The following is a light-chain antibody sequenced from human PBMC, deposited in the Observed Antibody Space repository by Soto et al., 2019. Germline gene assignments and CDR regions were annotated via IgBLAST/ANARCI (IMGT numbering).Light chain of an antibody. V-gene: IGKV1-39*01. CDR3: QQSYSSPYT. CDR1: QDINKY. CDR2: ATS. J-gene: IGKJ2*01. Sequence: DIQMTQSPSSLSAAVGDRVTITCRASQDINKYLNWYRQTPGKAPNLLIFATSTLHSGVPSRFGGSRSGTDFSLTISSLQPEDFATYYCQQSYSSPYTFGQGTKLEF.